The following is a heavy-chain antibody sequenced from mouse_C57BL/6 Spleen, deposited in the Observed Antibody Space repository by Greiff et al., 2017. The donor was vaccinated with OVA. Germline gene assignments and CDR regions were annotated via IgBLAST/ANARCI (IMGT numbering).Heavy chain of an antibody. J-gene: IGHJ4*01. V-gene: IGHV1-19*01. CDR3: ARSDDGSRAMDY. CDR1: GYTFTDYY. D-gene: IGHD2-3*01. Sequence: VQLQQSGPVLVKPGASVKMSCKASGYTFTDYYMNWVKQSHGKSLEWIGVINPYNGGTSYNQKFKGKATLTVDKSSSTAYMELNSLTSEDSAVYYCARSDDGSRAMDYWGQGTSVTVSS. CDR2: INPYNGGT.